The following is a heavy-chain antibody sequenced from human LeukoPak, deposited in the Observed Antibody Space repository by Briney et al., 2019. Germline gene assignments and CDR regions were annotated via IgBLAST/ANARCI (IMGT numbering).Heavy chain of an antibody. Sequence: SETPSLTCTVSGGSISSGDYFWSWIRQPPGKGLEWIGYIYYSGSTYYNPSLKSRVTISLDTSKNQFSLKLTSVTAADTAVYFCARGLGYFDLWGRGTLVTVSS. CDR1: GGSISSGDYF. CDR2: IYYSGST. V-gene: IGHV4-30-4*01. CDR3: ARGLGYFDL. J-gene: IGHJ2*01.